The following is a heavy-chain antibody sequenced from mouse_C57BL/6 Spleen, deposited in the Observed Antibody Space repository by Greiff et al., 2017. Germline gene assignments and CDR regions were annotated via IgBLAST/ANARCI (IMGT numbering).Heavy chain of an antibody. Sequence: EVKVEESGGGLVKPGGSLKLSCAASGFTFSDYGMHWVRQAPEKGLEWVAYISSGSSTIYYADTVKGRFTISRDNAKNTLFLQMTSLRSEDTAMYYCARRTVVANWYFDVWGTGTTVTVSS. J-gene: IGHJ1*03. V-gene: IGHV5-17*01. CDR1: GFTFSDYG. CDR3: ARRTVVANWYFDV. D-gene: IGHD1-1*01. CDR2: ISSGSSTI.